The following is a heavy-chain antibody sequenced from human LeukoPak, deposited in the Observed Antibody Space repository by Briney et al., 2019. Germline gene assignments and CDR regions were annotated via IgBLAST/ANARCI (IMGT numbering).Heavy chain of an antibody. CDR3: AKARDFLYYYNMDV. D-gene: IGHD3-3*01. Sequence: GGSLRLSCAASGFTLGDYDIHWVRQAPGKGPEWVSSISSNSDTIAYAEPVKGRFTVSRDNTINSLYLQMDSLRAEDTAVYYCAKARDFLYYYNMDVWGKGTTVTVSS. J-gene: IGHJ6*03. CDR2: ISSNSDTI. CDR1: GFTLGDYD. V-gene: IGHV3-9*01.